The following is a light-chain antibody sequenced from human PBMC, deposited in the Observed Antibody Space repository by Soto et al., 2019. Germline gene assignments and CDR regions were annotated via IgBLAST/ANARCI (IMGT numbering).Light chain of an antibody. CDR3: QQYKTSST. CDR2: EAS. CDR1: QNIYKW. J-gene: IGKJ1*01. Sequence: DIQMTQSPSTLSASVGDRVTITCRASQNIYKWLAWYQQKLGRAPKLLNYEASTLQPGVPSRFNGRGFGTEFTLTISSLRPDDFATYWCQQYKTSSTFGQGTKMEFK. V-gene: IGKV1-5*03.